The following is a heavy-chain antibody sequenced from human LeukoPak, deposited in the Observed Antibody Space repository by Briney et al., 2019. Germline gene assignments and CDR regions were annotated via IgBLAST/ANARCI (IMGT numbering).Heavy chain of an antibody. J-gene: IGHJ4*02. D-gene: IGHD3-10*01. CDR1: GGSISSSSYS. V-gene: IGHV4-39*01. CDR2: IYYSGST. Sequence: SETLSLTCTVSGGSISSSSYSWGWIRQPPGKGLEWIGSIYYSGSTYYNPSLKGRVTISVDTSKNQFSLKLSSVTAADTAVYYCARRAMVRGVILFDYWGQGTLVTVSS. CDR3: ARRAMVRGVILFDY.